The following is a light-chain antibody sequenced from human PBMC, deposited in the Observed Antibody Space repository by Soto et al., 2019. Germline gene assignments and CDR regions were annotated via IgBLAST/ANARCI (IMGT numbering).Light chain of an antibody. CDR2: GAS. CDR3: QQYGRT. V-gene: IGKV3-20*01. Sequence: EMELTQSPGTLSLSPGERATLSCRASQSVSSRYLAWYQQKPGQAPRLLIYGASSRATGIPDRFSGSGSGTDFTLTISRLEPEDFAVYFCQQYGRTFGQGTKVDIK. CDR1: QSVSSRY. J-gene: IGKJ1*01.